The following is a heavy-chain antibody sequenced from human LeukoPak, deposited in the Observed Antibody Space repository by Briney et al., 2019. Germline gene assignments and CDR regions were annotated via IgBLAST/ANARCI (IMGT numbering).Heavy chain of an antibody. CDR3: ARIGNSGRAIDY. V-gene: IGHV3-7*01. Sequence: GSLRLSCAASGFTFSSYWMSWVRQAPGKGLEWVANIKQDGSEKYYVDSVKGRFTISRDNAKNSLYLQMNSLRAEDTALYHCARIGNSGRAIDYWGQGTLVTVSS. CDR1: GFTFSSYW. J-gene: IGHJ4*02. D-gene: IGHD4-23*01. CDR2: IKQDGSEK.